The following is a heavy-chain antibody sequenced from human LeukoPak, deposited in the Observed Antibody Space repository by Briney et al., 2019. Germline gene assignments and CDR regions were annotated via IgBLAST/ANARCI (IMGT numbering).Heavy chain of an antibody. CDR1: GFTFSSYA. J-gene: IGHJ5*02. D-gene: IGHD3-3*01. CDR3: AKDRSGDFWSGYYHNWFDP. CDR2: ISGSGGST. V-gene: IGHV3-23*01. Sequence: PGGSLRLSCAASGFTFSSYAMSWVRQAPGKGLEWVSAISGSGGSTYYADSVKGRFTISRDNSKNTLYLQMNSLRAEDTAVYYCAKDRSGDFWSGYYHNWFDPWGQGTLVTASS.